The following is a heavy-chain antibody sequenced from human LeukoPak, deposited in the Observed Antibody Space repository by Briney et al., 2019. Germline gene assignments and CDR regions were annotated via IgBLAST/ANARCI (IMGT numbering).Heavy chain of an antibody. J-gene: IGHJ3*02. V-gene: IGHV4-59*01. CDR2: IYYSGST. Sequence: DPSETLSLTCTVSGGSISSYYWSWIRQPPGKGLEWIGYIYYSGSTNYNPSLKSRVTISVDTSKNQFSLKLSSVTAADTAVYYCARARNYYDSSDYYYEGDAFDIWGQGTMVTVSS. CDR3: ARARNYYDSSDYYYEGDAFDI. D-gene: IGHD3-22*01. CDR1: GGSISSYY.